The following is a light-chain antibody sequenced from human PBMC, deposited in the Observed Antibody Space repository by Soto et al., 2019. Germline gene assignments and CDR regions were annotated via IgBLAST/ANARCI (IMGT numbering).Light chain of an antibody. CDR1: QSVSSY. CDR2: DAS. J-gene: IGKJ5*01. Sequence: ESVLTQSPASLSLSPGERATLSCRASQSVSSYLAWYQQKPGQAPKLLIYDASNRATGIPARFSGSGSGTDFTLTISSLEPEDFAVYYCQQRSNWPPFFGQGTRLEIK. CDR3: QQRSNWPPF. V-gene: IGKV3-11*01.